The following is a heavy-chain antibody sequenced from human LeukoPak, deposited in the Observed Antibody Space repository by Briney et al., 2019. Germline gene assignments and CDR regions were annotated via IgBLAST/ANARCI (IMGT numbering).Heavy chain of an antibody. CDR2: VYTSGST. D-gene: IGHD3-10*01. J-gene: IGHJ5*02. V-gene: IGHV4-4*07. CDR3: ARDMGILWFGEPEYNWFDP. CDR1: GFTFSNAW. Sequence: PGGSLRLSCAASGFTFSNAWMSWIRQAAGKGLEWIGRVYTSGSTNYNPSLKSRVTMSVDTSKNQFSLKLSSVTAADTAVYYCARDMGILWFGEPEYNWFDPWGQGTLVTVSS.